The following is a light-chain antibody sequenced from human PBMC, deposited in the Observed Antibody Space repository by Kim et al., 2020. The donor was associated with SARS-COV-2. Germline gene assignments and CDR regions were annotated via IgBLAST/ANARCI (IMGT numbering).Light chain of an antibody. CDR1: SSDIGGYNY. V-gene: IGLV2-14*03. CDR2: GVT. CDR3: SSYTISNTLVV. J-gene: IGLJ3*02. Sequence: QSALTQPASVSGSPGQSITFSCTGTSSDIGGYNYVSWYQQHPGKAPKLMIYGVTNRPSGVSNRFSGSKSGNTASLTISGLQAEDEADYYCSSYTISNTLVVFGGGTQLTVL.